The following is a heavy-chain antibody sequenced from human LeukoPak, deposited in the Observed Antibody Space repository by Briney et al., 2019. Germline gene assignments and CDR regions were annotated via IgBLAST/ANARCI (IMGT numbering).Heavy chain of an antibody. J-gene: IGHJ5*02. CDR2: ISGNGDST. D-gene: IGHD2-8*01. V-gene: IGHV3-64*01. Sequence: GGSLRLSCAASGFIFSSRAMHWVRQAPGKRLEYVAAISGNGDSTYYANSVKGRFTISRDNSKITLYLQMGSLRAEDMAVYYCAREVYAGNWFDPWGQGTLVTVSS. CDR1: GFIFSSRA. CDR3: AREVYAGNWFDP.